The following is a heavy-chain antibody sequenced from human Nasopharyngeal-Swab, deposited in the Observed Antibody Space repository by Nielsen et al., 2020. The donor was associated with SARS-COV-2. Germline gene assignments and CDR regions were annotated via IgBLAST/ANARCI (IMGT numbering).Heavy chain of an antibody. CDR1: GYSFTTYA. V-gene: IGHV7-4-1*02. Sequence: ASVKVSCKASGYSFTTYAMNWVRQAPGQGLEWMGWINTNTGNPTYAQGFTGRFVFSLDTSVSTAYLQISSLKAEDTAVYYCAREVDSSGYYYWGQGTLVTVSS. CDR2: INTNTGNP. CDR3: AREVDSSGYYY. D-gene: IGHD3-22*01. J-gene: IGHJ4*02.